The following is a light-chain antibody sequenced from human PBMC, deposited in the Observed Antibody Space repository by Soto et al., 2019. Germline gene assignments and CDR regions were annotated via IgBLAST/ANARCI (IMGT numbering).Light chain of an antibody. Sequence: EIVMPQSPGTLSVSPGESSTLSCRASQSVSTNLAWYQQKPGQGHRLVIYSASRRATGIPDRFSGSGSGTDFTLTISRLQPEEFAVYYCQKYGFSPINVGKGKRLEIK. V-gene: IGKV3-20*01. CDR3: QKYGFSPIN. CDR1: QSVSTN. CDR2: SAS. J-gene: IGKJ5*01.